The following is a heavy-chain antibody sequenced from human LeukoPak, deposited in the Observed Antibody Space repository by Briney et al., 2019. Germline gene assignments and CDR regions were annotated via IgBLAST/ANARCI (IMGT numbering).Heavy chain of an antibody. D-gene: IGHD2-2*02. Sequence: GRSLRLSCAASGFAFSSYSMHWVRQAPGKGLEWVVVISYDGNRKYDADSVKGRFTISRDNSKNTLYLEMNSLRPEDTAIYFCARLPGYCSSSSCYKMTIPFDYWGQGTLVTVSS. CDR1: GFAFSSYS. CDR3: ARLPGYCSSSSCYKMTIPFDY. CDR2: ISYDGNRK. V-gene: IGHV3-30*04. J-gene: IGHJ4*02.